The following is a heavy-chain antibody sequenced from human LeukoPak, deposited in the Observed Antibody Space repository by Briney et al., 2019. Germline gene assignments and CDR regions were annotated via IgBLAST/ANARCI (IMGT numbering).Heavy chain of an antibody. CDR1: GFTFSSYW. V-gene: IGHV3-74*01. CDR3: ARDGPQQLGVFDY. J-gene: IGHJ4*02. CDR2: LNSDGSST. Sequence: PGGSLRLSCAASGFTFSSYWMHWVRQALGKGLVWVSRLNSDGSSTSYADYVKGRFTISRDNAKNTLYLQMNSLRAEDTAVYYCARDGPQQLGVFDYWGQGTLVTVSS. D-gene: IGHD6-13*01.